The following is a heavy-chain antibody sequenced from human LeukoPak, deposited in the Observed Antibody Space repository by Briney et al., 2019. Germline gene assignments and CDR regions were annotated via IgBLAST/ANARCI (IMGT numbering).Heavy chain of an antibody. CDR3: ARVVAATPDDAFDI. V-gene: IGHV4-59*12. J-gene: IGHJ3*02. Sequence: SETLSLTCTVSGGSISSYYWSWIRQPPGKGLEWIGYIYYSGSTNYNPSLKSRVTISVDTSKNQFSLRLSSVTAADTAVYYCARVVAATPDDAFDIWGQGTMVTVSS. CDR1: GGSISSYY. CDR2: IYYSGST. D-gene: IGHD2-15*01.